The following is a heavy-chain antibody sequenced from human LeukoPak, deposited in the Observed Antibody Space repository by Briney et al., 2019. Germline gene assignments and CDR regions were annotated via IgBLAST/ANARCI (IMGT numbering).Heavy chain of an antibody. CDR2: TYTSGST. CDR3: ARVRGSLNWFDP. D-gene: IGHD2-15*01. J-gene: IGHJ5*02. V-gene: IGHV4-61*02. Sequence: SETLSLTCTVSGGSISSGSYYWSWIRQPAGKGLEWIGRTYTSGSTNYNPSLKSRVTISVDTSKNQFSLKLSSVTAADTAVYYCARVRGSLNWFDPWGQGTLVTASS. CDR1: GGSISSGSYY.